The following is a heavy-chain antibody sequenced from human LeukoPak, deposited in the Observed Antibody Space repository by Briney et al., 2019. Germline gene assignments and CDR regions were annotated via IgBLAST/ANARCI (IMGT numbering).Heavy chain of an antibody. V-gene: IGHV3-7*01. CDR3: ARGGSYNFDY. CDR1: GLTFSNYW. CDR2: INQDGSDK. D-gene: IGHD1-26*01. Sequence: PGGSLRLSCAASGLTFSNYWMNWVRQAPGKGLEWVANINQDGSDKYYVDSVKGRFTISRDNAKNSLYLQMNSLRAEDTAVYYCARGGSYNFDYWGQGTLVTVSS. J-gene: IGHJ4*02.